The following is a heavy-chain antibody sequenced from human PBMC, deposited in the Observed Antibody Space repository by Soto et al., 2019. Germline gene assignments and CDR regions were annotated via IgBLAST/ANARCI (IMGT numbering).Heavy chain of an antibody. CDR1: GGSFSGYY. V-gene: IGHV4-34*01. CDR2: INHSGST. CDR3: ARGLGGIGYSYGWRYYYYMDV. D-gene: IGHD5-18*01. J-gene: IGHJ6*03. Sequence: SETLSLTCAVYGGSFSGYYWSWIRQPPGKGLEWIGEINHSGSTNYNPSLKSRVTISVDTSKNQFSLKLSSVTAADTAVYYCARGLGGIGYSYGWRYYYYMDVWGKGTTVTVSS.